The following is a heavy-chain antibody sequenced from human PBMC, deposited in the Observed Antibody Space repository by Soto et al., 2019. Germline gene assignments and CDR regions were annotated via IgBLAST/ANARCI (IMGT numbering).Heavy chain of an antibody. D-gene: IGHD6-13*01. Sequence: GGSLRLSCAASGFTFSNFVMHWVRQAPGKGLEWVAATSYDGKNKDHADSVKGRFTISRDNSKNTLYLQMNSLRHEDTAVYFCARERAIAATGIFYYWGQGTLVTVSS. CDR1: GFTFSNFV. J-gene: IGHJ4*02. CDR2: TSYDGKNK. CDR3: ARERAIAATGIFYY. V-gene: IGHV3-30*04.